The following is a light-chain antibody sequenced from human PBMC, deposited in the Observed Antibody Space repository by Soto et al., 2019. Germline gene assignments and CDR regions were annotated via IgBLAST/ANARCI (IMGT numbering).Light chain of an antibody. CDR1: SGSIARNY. CDR2: EDN. Sequence: NFMLTQPHSVSESPGKTVTISCTRSSGSIARNYVQWYQQRPGSAPTTLIYEDNQRPSGVPDRFSGSIDSSSNSASLTISGLKTEDEADYYCQSYDSNSPVVFGGGTKLTVL. V-gene: IGLV6-57*04. CDR3: QSYDSNSPVV. J-gene: IGLJ2*01.